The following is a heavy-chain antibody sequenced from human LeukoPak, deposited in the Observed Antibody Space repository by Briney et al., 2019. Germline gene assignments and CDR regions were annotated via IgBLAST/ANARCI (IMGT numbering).Heavy chain of an antibody. D-gene: IGHD6-19*01. V-gene: IGHV4-39*07. CDR2: IYYSGTS. CDR1: GGSVSDSNYH. Sequence: PSETLSLTCTVSGGSVSDSNYHWGWIRQPPGKGLEWIGTIYYSGTSFYTPSLKSRVTISVDTSKNRFSLKLSSVTAADTGVYYCARGRMGQWLVRHRDYYYMDVWGKGTMVTVSS. CDR3: ARGRMGQWLVRHRDYYYMDV. J-gene: IGHJ6*03.